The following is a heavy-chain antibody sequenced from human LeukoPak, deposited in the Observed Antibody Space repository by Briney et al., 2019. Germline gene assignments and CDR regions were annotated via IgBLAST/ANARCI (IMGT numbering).Heavy chain of an antibody. CDR3: AKARSAYSYGYYFDY. Sequence: PGGSLRLSCAASGFTFSSYGMHWVRQAPGKGLEWVALIRYDGSNKYYADSVKGRFTISRDNSKNTLYLQMNSRRAEDTAVYYCAKARSAYSYGYYFDYWGQGTLVTVSS. CDR1: GFTFSSYG. D-gene: IGHD5-18*01. J-gene: IGHJ4*02. CDR2: IRYDGSNK. V-gene: IGHV3-30*02.